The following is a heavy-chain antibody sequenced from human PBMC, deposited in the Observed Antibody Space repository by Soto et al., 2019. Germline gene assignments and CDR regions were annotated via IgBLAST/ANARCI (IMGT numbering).Heavy chain of an antibody. V-gene: IGHV1-18*01. D-gene: IGHD6-13*01. CDR2: ISAYNGDR. J-gene: IGHJ4*02. CDR1: GYTCTNYG. CDR3: ARDGYTSSWYFDY. Sequence: QVQLVQSGAEVKKPGASVKVSCEASGYTCTNYGIGGVRQAPGQGLEWMGWISAYNGDRNYAQELQGRVTVTTDTSTSTAYMELRSLRSDDTAVYYCARDGYTSSWYFDYWGQGTLVTVSS.